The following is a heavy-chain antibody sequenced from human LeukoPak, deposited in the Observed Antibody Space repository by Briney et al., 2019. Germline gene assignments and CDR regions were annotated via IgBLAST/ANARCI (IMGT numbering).Heavy chain of an antibody. Sequence: GGSLRLSCAASRLSFSSYWMSWVRQAPGKGLEWVANIKQDGSDKYYVDSVRGRFTISRDNAKRSLYLQMNSLRAEDTAVYYCARDGCFWSGYHAFDLWGQGTMVTVSS. CDR3: ARDGCFWSGYHAFDL. D-gene: IGHD3-3*01. CDR2: IKQDGSDK. V-gene: IGHV3-7*01. CDR1: RLSFSSYW. J-gene: IGHJ3*01.